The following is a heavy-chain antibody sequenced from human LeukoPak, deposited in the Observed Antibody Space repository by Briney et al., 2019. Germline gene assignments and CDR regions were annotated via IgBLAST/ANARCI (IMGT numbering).Heavy chain of an antibody. D-gene: IGHD3-22*01. V-gene: IGHV3-30*18. CDR2: ISYDGSNK. CDR3: AKGGYYYDSSGYYPLTPQLDY. J-gene: IGHJ4*02. CDR1: GFTFSSYG. Sequence: GGSLRLSCAASGFTFSSYGMHWVRQAPGKGLEWVAVISYDGSNKYYADSVKGRFTISRDNSKNTLYLQMNSLRAEDTAVYYCAKGGYYYDSSGYYPLTPQLDYWGQGTLVTVSS.